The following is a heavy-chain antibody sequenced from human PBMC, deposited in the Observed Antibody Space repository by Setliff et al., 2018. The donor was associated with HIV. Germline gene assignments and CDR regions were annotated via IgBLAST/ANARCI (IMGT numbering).Heavy chain of an antibody. J-gene: IGHJ4*01. V-gene: IGHV4-39*07. CDR1: GDSISNNGYY. Sequence: PSETLSLTCTVSGDSISNNGYYWAWIRQPPGKGLEWIGCVYHRGTTYYNPSLKSRLAMSVDTSKNKFFLKLNSLTAADTAVYYCVRDRALRFSQSPSLHYFDVWGQGILVTV. CDR3: VRDRALRFSQSPSLHYFDV. CDR2: VYHRGTT.